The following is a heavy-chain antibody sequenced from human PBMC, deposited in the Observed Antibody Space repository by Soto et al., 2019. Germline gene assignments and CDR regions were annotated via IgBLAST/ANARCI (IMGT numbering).Heavy chain of an antibody. CDR3: ARGGDDSKVGRT. CDR1: GESCSGYY. D-gene: IGHD2-21*02. V-gene: IGHV4-34*02. Sequence: QAQLQQWGAGVLKPSETLSLTCAVYGESCSGYYCSWTRPPPGKGLEWIGKIHPSGSTYFNPSLQTRVTMSLDTSQIQFSLKLSSVTAAGTAIYCCARGGDDSKVGRTWGQGTLVTVSS. CDR2: IHPSGST. J-gene: IGHJ5*02.